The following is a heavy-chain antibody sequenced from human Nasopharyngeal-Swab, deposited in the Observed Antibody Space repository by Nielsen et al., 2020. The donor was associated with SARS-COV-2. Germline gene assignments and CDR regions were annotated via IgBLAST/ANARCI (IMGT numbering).Heavy chain of an antibody. CDR1: GDTFTSYY. V-gene: IGHV1-46*01. Sequence: AAVKVSCKASGDTFTSYYMHWVRQAPGQGLEGRGIINPTVGSTTYAQKFQGRVTMTRDTSTSTVYMELSSLRSEDTAVYYCARNIVVVPAAILYYYYAMDVWGQGTTVTVSS. D-gene: IGHD2-2*01. CDR3: ARNIVVVPAAILYYYYAMDV. CDR2: INPTVGST. J-gene: IGHJ6*02.